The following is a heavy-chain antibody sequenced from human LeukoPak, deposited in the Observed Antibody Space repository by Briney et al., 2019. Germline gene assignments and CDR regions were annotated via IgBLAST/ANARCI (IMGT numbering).Heavy chain of an antibody. V-gene: IGHV3-30*02. D-gene: IGHD4-17*01. Sequence: DSVKGRFTISRDNSKNTLYLLMNSLRAEDTAVYYCAKGRTVTTTPEFDYWGQGTLVTVSS. J-gene: IGHJ4*02. CDR3: AKGRTVTTTPEFDY.